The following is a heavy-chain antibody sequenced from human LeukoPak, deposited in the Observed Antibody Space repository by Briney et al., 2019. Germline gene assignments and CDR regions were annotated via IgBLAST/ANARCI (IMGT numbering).Heavy chain of an antibody. CDR1: GGSISSYY. J-gene: IGHJ5*02. CDR2: IYYSGST. Sequence: SETLSLTCTVSGGSISSYYWSWIRQPPGKGLEWIGYIYYSGSTNYNPSLKSRVTISVDTSKNQFSLKLSSVTAADTAVYYRARVVPAVWFDPWGQGTLVTVSS. CDR3: ARVVPAVWFDP. V-gene: IGHV4-59*01. D-gene: IGHD2-2*01.